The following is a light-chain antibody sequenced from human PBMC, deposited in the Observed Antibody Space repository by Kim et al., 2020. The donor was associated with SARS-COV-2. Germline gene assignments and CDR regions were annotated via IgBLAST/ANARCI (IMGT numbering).Light chain of an antibody. CDR2: GNS. Sequence: RVTSACTGGSSNIGAGYDVHWYQQLPGIAPKLLIYGNSNRPSGVPDRFSGSKSGTSASLAITGLQAEDEADYYCQSYDSSLSAVVFGGGTQLTVL. CDR3: QSYDSSLSAVV. J-gene: IGLJ2*01. V-gene: IGLV1-40*01. CDR1: SSNIGAGYD.